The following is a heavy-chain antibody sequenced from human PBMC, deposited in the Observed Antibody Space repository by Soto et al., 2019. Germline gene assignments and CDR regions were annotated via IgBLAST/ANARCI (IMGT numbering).Heavy chain of an antibody. D-gene: IGHD2-8*02. Sequence: LHLVQSGAEVKKPGSSVKVSCKACGGTFSRHGINWVVQATGQGLEWMRGIIPIAGIAHYAQKFQGRVTITADESTSTVYMELSSLRSEAPAVYFCARDRGTGRSLYFDYWGQGPLVTVSS. V-gene: IGHV1-69*01. CDR1: GGTFSRHG. CDR2: IIPIAGIA. CDR3: ARDRGTGRSLYFDY. J-gene: IGHJ4*02.